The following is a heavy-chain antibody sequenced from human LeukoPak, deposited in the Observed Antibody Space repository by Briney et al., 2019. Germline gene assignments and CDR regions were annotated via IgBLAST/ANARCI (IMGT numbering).Heavy chain of an antibody. CDR1: GGSISSGSYY. CDR3: ARDHEYFYDSSGYYLNWFDP. CDR2: IYTSGST. Sequence: SQTLSLTCTVSGGSISSGSYYWSWIRQPAGKGLERIGRIYTSGSTNYNPSLKSRVTISVDTSNNQFSLKLSSVTAADTAVYYCARDHEYFYDSSGYYLNWFDPWGQGTLVTVSS. V-gene: IGHV4-61*02. J-gene: IGHJ5*02. D-gene: IGHD3-22*01.